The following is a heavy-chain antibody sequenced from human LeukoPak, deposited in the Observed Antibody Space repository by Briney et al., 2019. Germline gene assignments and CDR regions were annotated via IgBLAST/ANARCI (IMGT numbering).Heavy chain of an antibody. D-gene: IGHD3-3*01. CDR1: GGSISSYY. CDR3: ARGRDFWSGYHYYYGMDV. V-gene: IGHV4-4*07. Sequence: SETLSLTCTVSGGSISSYYWSWIRQPAGKGLEWLGRIYTSGSTNYNPSLKSRVTMSVDTSKNQFSLKLSSVTAADTAVYYCARGRDFWSGYHYYYGMDVWGQGTTVTVSS. J-gene: IGHJ6*02. CDR2: IYTSGST.